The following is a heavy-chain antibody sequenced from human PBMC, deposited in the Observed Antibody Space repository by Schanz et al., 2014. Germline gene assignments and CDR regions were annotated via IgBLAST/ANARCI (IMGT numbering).Heavy chain of an antibody. D-gene: IGHD3-22*01. V-gene: IGHV3-23*01. J-gene: IGHJ4*02. CDR2: IRGSGGTT. Sequence: EVQLLESGGGLVQPGGSLRLSCAASGFTFTTHSMTWVRQAPGKGLEWVSGIRGSGGTTHYADSVEGRFTISRVNSKNTLYLRMKGLRAEDTAVYYCAKGRRGYFDSSGSYWGTFDVWGQGTLVSVSS. CDR3: AKGRRGYFDSSGSYWGTFDV. CDR1: GFTFTTHS.